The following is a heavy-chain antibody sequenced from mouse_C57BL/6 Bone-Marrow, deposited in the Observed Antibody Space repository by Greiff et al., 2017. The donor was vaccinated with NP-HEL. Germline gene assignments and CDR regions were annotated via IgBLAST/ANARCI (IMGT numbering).Heavy chain of an antibody. V-gene: IGHV1-63*01. J-gene: IGHJ4*01. CDR3: ARYYGLSAMDY. CDR1: GYTFTNYW. CDR2: IYPGGVYT. D-gene: IGHD1-1*02. Sequence: VKVVESGAELVRPGTSVKMSCKASGYTFTNYWIGWSKQRPGHGLEWIGDIYPGGVYTNYNEKFKGKATLTADKSSSTAYMQFSSLTSEDSAIYYCARYYGLSAMDYWGQGTSVTVSS.